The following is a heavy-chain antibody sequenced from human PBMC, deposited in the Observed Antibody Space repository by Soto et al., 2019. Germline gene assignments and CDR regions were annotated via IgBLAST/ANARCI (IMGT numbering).Heavy chain of an antibody. Sequence: LSLTCTVSGGSISSSSYYWGWIHQPPGKGLEWIGSIYYSGSTYYNPSLKSRVTISVDTSKNQFSLKLSSVTAADTAVYYCASSPGVEQWLEYFQHWGQGTLVTVSS. CDR1: GGSISSSSYY. V-gene: IGHV4-39*01. J-gene: IGHJ1*01. CDR2: IYYSGST. CDR3: ASSPGVEQWLEYFQH. D-gene: IGHD6-19*01.